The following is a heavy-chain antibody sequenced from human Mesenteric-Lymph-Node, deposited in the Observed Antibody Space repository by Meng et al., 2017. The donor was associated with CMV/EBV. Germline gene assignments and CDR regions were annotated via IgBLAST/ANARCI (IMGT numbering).Heavy chain of an antibody. V-gene: IGHV5-51*01. CDR2: IYPGDSDT. D-gene: IGHD3-10*01. Sequence: SGYSFTSYWIGWVRQMPGKGLEWMGIIYPGDSDTRYSPSFQGQVTISADKSISTAYLQWSSLKASDTATYYCARQEGYYGPGRVFDYWGQGTLVTVSS. CDR3: ARQEGYYGPGRVFDY. J-gene: IGHJ4*02. CDR1: GYSFTSYW.